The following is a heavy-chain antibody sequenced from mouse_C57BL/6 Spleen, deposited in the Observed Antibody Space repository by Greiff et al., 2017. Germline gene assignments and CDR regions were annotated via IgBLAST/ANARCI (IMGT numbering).Heavy chain of an antibody. CDR3: ARRDDGYYGWFAY. CDR2: INPGSGGT. CDR1: GYAFTNYL. V-gene: IGHV1-54*01. D-gene: IGHD2-3*01. Sequence: QVQLQQSGAELVRPGPSVKVSCKASGYAFTNYLIEWVKQRPGQGLEWIGVINPGSGGTNYNEKFKGKATLTADKSSSTAYMQLSSLTSEDSAVYFCARRDDGYYGWFAYWGQGTLVTVSA. J-gene: IGHJ3*01.